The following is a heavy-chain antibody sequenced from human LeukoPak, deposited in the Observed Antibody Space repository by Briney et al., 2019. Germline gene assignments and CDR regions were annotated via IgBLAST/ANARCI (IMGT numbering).Heavy chain of an antibody. J-gene: IGHJ4*02. CDR2: IYYSGST. D-gene: IGHD3-16*02. CDR1: GGSISSSSYY. Sequence: SETLSLTCTVSGGSISSSSYYWGWIRQPPGKGLEWIGSIYYSGSTYYNPSLKSRVTISVDTSKNQFSLKLSSVTAADTAVYYCAGGGPASYVWGSYRPLGYWGQGTLVTVSS. CDR3: AGGGPASYVWGSYRPLGY. V-gene: IGHV4-39*07.